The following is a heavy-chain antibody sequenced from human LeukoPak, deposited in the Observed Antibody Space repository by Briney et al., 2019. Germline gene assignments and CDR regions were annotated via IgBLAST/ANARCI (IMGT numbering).Heavy chain of an antibody. J-gene: IGHJ6*02. D-gene: IGHD3-9*01. CDR2: IDPSGSA. CDR1: GGSISPYY. Sequence: SETLSLTCVVSGGSISPYYWSWIRQSPGKGLEWIGYIDPSGSASYNPFLKSRVTIFVDTSKNLFSLILTSVSASDTAIYYCARDHWLFSSKTWYYYGMEVWGQGTTVTVSS. V-gene: IGHV4-59*01. CDR3: ARDHWLFSSKTWYYYGMEV.